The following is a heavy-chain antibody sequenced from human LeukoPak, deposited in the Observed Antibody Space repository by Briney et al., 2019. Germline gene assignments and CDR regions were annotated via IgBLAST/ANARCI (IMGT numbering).Heavy chain of an antibody. CDR1: GFTFSSYG. Sequence: GGSLRLSCAASGFTFSSYGMHWVRQAPGKGLEWVAFIRNDGSIKYYADSVKGRFTISRDNSRNTMYLQMNSLRAEDTALYYCAKDQKDSTSWYFDYWGQGTLSPSPQ. CDR3: AKDQKDSTSWYFDY. V-gene: IGHV3-30*02. CDR2: IRNDGSIK. J-gene: IGHJ4*02. D-gene: IGHD6-13*01.